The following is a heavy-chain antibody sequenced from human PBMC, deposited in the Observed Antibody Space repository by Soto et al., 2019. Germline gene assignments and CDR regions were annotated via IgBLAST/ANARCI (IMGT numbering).Heavy chain of an antibody. CDR3: ARDPGQDEAMDY. J-gene: IGHJ4*02. V-gene: IGHV3-33*01. CDR1: GFTFSRFG. CDR2: IWHDGKEK. Sequence: QVQVVESGGGVVQPGRSLRLSCAASGFTFSRFGMHWVRQAPGKGLGWVAVIWHDGKEKYYADSVKGRFTISRDNSKNTLYLEMNSLRDEDTAVYYCARDPGQDEAMDYWGQGTLVTVSS.